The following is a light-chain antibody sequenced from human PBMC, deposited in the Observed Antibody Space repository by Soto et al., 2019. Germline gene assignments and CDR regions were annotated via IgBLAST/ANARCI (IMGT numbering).Light chain of an antibody. V-gene: IGKV1-5*03. CDR2: LAS. Sequence: DIQMTQFPSTLSASVGDAVTITCRASQSIQSFLAWYQQKPGKAPKLLIYLASRIEGGVPSRFSGSGSGTEFTLTISSPQPDDFAIYFCQQSNSHWFYSVGQGTKLEVK. J-gene: IGKJ2*01. CDR1: QSIQSF. CDR3: QQSNSHWFYS.